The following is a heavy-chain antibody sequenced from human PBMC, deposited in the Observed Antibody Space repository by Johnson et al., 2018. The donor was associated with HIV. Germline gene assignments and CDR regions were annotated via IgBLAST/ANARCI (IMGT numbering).Heavy chain of an antibody. CDR3: ARSIVGAIVDAFDM. V-gene: IGHV3-33*08. CDR1: GFTFSSYA. Sequence: QVQLVESGGGVVQPGRSLRLSCAASGFTFSSYAMHWVRQAPGKGLEWVAVIWYDGSNKYYADSVKGRFTISRDNSKNTLYLQMNSLRAEDTAVYYCARSIVGAIVDAFDMWGQATMVTVSS. CDR2: IWYDGSNK. D-gene: IGHD1-26*01. J-gene: IGHJ3*02.